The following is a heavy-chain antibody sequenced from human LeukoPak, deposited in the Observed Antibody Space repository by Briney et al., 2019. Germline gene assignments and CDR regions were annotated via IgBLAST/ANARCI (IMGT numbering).Heavy chain of an antibody. CDR3: AKGGYFDYSGSSEDY. CDR1: GFTFSSYG. J-gene: IGHJ4*02. CDR2: IRYDGSNK. V-gene: IGHV3-30*02. D-gene: IGHD3-9*01. Sequence: GRSLRLSCAASGFTFSSYGMHWVRQAPGKGLEWVAFIRYDGSNKCYADSVKGRFTISRDNSKNTLYLQMNSLRAEDTAVYYCAKGGYFDYSGSSEDYWGQGTLVTVSS.